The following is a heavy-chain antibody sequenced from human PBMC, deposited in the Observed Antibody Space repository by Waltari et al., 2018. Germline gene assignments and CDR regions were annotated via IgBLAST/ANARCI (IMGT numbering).Heavy chain of an antibody. V-gene: IGHV4-4*02. D-gene: IGHD2-15*01. CDR3: ARDRGRGLYLDS. CDR2: VHRTGRT. Sequence: CWSWVRQSPRKGLEWIGQVHRTGRTNYNPSLAGRVTVSIDTSNKQFSLTVSSPTAADTAIYYCARDRGRGLYLDSWGQGTLVTVSP. CDR1: C. J-gene: IGHJ4*02.